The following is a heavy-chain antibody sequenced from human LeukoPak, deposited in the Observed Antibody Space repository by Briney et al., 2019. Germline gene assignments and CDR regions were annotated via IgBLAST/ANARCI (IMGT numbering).Heavy chain of an antibody. Sequence: GASVKVSCKASGYTFTSYYMHWVRQAPGQGLEWMGIVNPSGGSTSYAQKLQGRVTMTTDTSTSTAYMELRSLRSDDTAVYYCAREGGIQLWPRPFDYWGQGTLVTVSS. CDR3: AREGGIQLWPRPFDY. D-gene: IGHD5-18*01. CDR2: VNPSGGST. V-gene: IGHV1-46*01. J-gene: IGHJ4*02. CDR1: GYTFTSYY.